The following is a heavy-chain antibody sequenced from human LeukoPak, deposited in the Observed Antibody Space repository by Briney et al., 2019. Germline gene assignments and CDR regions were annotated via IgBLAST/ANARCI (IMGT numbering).Heavy chain of an antibody. CDR2: IRYDGSNK. CDR1: GFTFSSYG. J-gene: IGHJ4*02. V-gene: IGHV3-30*02. Sequence: PGGSLRLSCAASGFTFSSYGMHWVRQAPGKGLEWVAFIRYDGSNKYYADSVKGRFTISRDNSKNTLYLQMNSLRAEDTAVYYCAKDGGSGSRDFDYWAQGTLVTVSS. D-gene: IGHD3-10*01. CDR3: AKDGGSGSRDFDY.